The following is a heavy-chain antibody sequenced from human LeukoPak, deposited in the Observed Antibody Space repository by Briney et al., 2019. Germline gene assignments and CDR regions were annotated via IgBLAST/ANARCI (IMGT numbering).Heavy chain of an antibody. D-gene: IGHD3-22*01. Sequence: PSETLSLTCAVSGYSISSGYYWGWIRQPPGKGLEWIGSIYHSGYTNYNPSLKSRVTLSIDTSKNQFSLRLNSVTAADTAVYYCSRQVVGNDYWGQGTLVTVSS. J-gene: IGHJ4*02. CDR3: SRQVVGNDY. V-gene: IGHV4-38-2*01. CDR1: GYSISSGYY. CDR2: IYHSGYT.